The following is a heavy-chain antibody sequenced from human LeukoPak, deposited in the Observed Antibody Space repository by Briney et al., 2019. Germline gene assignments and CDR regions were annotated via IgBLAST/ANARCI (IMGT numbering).Heavy chain of an antibody. J-gene: IGHJ6*03. CDR3: ARGSGSNHSHMDV. D-gene: IGHD3-10*01. CDR2: MWYTGDHK. V-gene: IGHV3-33*01. CDR1: GFTVSSYG. Sequence: GGSLRLSCEVSGFTVSSYGIHWVRQAPGKGLEWVAVMWYTGDHKFYGDSVKGRFTISRDDSKNTVYLEMNSLRVEDAAVYFCARGSGSNHSHMDVWGKGATVTVSS.